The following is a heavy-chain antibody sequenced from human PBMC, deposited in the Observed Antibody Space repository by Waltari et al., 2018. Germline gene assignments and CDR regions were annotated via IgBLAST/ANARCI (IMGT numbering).Heavy chain of an antibody. Sequence: QLQLQESAPGLLKPSETLSLTCTVSGGSISSSSYYWGWIRQPPGKGLEWIGSIYYSGSTYYNPSLKSRVTISVDTSKNQFSLKLSSVTAADTAVYYCARDTRYCSSTSCYTSWFDPWGQGTLVTVSS. J-gene: IGHJ5*02. CDR3: ARDTRYCSSTSCYTSWFDP. CDR2: IYYSGST. CDR1: GGSISSSSYY. D-gene: IGHD2-2*02. V-gene: IGHV4-39*07.